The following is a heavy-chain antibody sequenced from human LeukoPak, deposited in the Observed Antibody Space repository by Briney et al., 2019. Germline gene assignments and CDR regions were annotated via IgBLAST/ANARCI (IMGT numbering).Heavy chain of an antibody. CDR2: INHSGST. J-gene: IGHJ4*02. CDR1: GGSFSGYY. CDR3: ARGLQLTGDY. Sequence: PSETLSLTCAVYGGSFSGYYWSWIRQPPGKGLEWIGEINHSGSTNYNPSLKSRVTISVDTSKNQFSLKLSSVTAAHTAVYYCARGLQLTGDYWGQGTLVTVSS. V-gene: IGHV4-34*01. D-gene: IGHD6-13*01.